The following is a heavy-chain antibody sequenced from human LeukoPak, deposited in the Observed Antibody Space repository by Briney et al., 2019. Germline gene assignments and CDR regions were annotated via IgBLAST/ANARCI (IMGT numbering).Heavy chain of an antibody. D-gene: IGHD3-10*01. CDR2: IYYSGST. CDR3: ARIITMVRGVYWFDP. J-gene: IGHJ5*02. Sequence: SETLSLTCTVSGGSISSYYWSWIRQPPGKGLEWIGYIYYSGSTNYNPSLKSRVTISVDTSKNQFSLKLSSVTAADTAVYYCARIITMVRGVYWFDPWGQGTLVTVSS. V-gene: IGHV4-59*08. CDR1: GGSISSYY.